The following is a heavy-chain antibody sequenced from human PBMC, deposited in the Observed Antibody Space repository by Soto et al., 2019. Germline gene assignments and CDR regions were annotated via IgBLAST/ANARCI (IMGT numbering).Heavy chain of an antibody. V-gene: IGHV3-23*01. D-gene: IGHD5-18*01. CDR2: ISGSDGST. J-gene: IGHJ6*02. CDR3: ARPQRGYTYGRHYYFGLGV. Sequence: EVQLLESGGDLVQPGESLRLSCAASGFTFSSYAMSWVRQAPGKGLEWISGISGSDGSTYYADSVKGRFTISRDNSNTLFLQMSSLRVEDTAVYYCARPQRGYTYGRHYYFGLGVWGQGTTVTVSS. CDR1: GFTFSSYA.